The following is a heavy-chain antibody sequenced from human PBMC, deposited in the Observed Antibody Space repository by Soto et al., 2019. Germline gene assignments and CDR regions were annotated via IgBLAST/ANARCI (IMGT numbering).Heavy chain of an antibody. CDR1: GGSISSSNW. CDR2: IYHSGST. D-gene: IGHD2-8*01. CDR3: ARAKRYCTNGVCYSFDY. V-gene: IGHV4-4*02. Sequence: SETLSLTCAVSGGSISSSNWWSWVRQPPGKGLEWIGEIYHSGSTNYNPSLKSRVTISVDKSKNQFSLKLSSVTAADTAVYYCARAKRYCTNGVCYSFDYWGQGTLVTVSS. J-gene: IGHJ4*02.